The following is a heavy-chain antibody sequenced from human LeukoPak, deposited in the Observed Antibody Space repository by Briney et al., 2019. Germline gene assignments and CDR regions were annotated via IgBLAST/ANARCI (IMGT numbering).Heavy chain of an antibody. J-gene: IGHJ4*02. CDR1: GGSISNYY. CDR3: AMKFSGDY. Sequence: SETLSLACTVSGGSISNYYWTWIRQPPGKALEWIGYVYYTGSTNYNPSLKSRVSISVDTSKNQFSLQLRSVTAADTAVYYCAMKFSGDYWGQGTLVTVSS. V-gene: IGHV4-59*08. D-gene: IGHD6-19*01. CDR2: VYYTGST.